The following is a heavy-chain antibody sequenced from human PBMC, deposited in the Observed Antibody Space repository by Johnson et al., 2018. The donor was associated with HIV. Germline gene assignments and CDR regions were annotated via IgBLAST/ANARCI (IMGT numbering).Heavy chain of an antibody. D-gene: IGHD3-22*01. J-gene: IGHJ3*02. Sequence: QVQLVESGGGVVQPGRSLRLSCAASGFTFSNYDMSWVRQPTGKGLEWVSGINWNGGSTGYADSVKGRFTISRDNSKNTLYLQMNSLRAEDTAVYYCARAPNYYYDSSGYGGAFDIWGQGTMVTVSS. CDR1: GFTFSNYD. V-gene: IGHV3-NL1*01. CDR2: INWNGGST. CDR3: ARAPNYYYDSSGYGGAFDI.